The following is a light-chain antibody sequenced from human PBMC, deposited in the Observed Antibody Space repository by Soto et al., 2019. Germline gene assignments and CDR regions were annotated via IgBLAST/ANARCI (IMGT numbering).Light chain of an antibody. V-gene: IGKV3D-15*01. CDR1: QSVSATY. CDR2: GAS. J-gene: IGKJ1*01. CDR3: QEYNNWPRT. Sequence: EIVLPQSPATVSLSPGESSTLSCRASQSVSATYLAWYQQKPGQAPRLLIYGASSRATGIPDRFSGSGSGTEFSLTISSLQSEDFAVYYCQEYNNWPRTFGKGNKVDI.